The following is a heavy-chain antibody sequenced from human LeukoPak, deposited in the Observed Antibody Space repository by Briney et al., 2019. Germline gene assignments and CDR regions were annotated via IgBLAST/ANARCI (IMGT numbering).Heavy chain of an antibody. CDR2: XXXSGGST. V-gene: IGHV3-23*01. CDR1: GFTFSSYA. J-gene: IGHJ4*02. CDR3: AKGYYYDSSGFLYFDY. Sequence: GGSLRLSCAASGFTFSSYAMSWVRQAPGKGLXXXXXXXXSGGSTYYADSVKGRFTISRDNSKNTLYLQMNSLRAEDTAVYYCAKGYYYDSSGFLYFDYWGQGTLVTVSS. D-gene: IGHD3-22*01.